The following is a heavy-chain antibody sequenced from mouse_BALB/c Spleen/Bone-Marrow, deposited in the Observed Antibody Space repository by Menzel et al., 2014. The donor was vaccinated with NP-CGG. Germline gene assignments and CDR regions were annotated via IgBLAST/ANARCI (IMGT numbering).Heavy chain of an antibody. V-gene: IGHV14-3*02. CDR1: GFNIKDTY. CDR2: IDPANGNT. D-gene: IGHD2-4*01. Sequence: EVQGVESGAELVKPGASVKLSCTASGFNIKDTYMHWGKQRPEQGLEWIGRIDPANGNTKYDPKFQGKATITADTSSNTAYLQLSSLTSEDTAVYYCAVYDYEGFAYWGQGTLVTVSA. CDR3: AVYDYEGFAY. J-gene: IGHJ3*01.